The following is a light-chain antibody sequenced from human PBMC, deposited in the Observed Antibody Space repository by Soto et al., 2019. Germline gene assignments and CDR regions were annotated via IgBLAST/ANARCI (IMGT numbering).Light chain of an antibody. CDR2: DAS. CDR3: QQYNSAPYT. V-gene: IGKV1-5*01. Sequence: DIQMTQSPSTVSASVGDGVTITCRASQSVRTWLAWYQQKPGKAPKLLLYDASTLESGVSSGFSGSGSGTEFTLTISSLQPDDVATYYGQQYNSAPYTFGQGTKLEIK. CDR1: QSVRTW. J-gene: IGKJ2*01.